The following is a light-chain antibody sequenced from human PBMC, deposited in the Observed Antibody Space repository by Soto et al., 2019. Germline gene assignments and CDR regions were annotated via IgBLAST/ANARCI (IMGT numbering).Light chain of an antibody. J-gene: IGKJ4*01. CDR3: QQYNSWPLT. CDR1: QSVSSN. CDR2: GAS. V-gene: IGKV3-15*01. Sequence: EIVLTQSPGTLSLSPGERATLSCRASQSVSSNLAWYQQKPGQAPRLLIYGASTRATGIPARFSGSGSGTEFTLTISSLQSEDFAVYYCQQYNSWPLTFGGGTKGDIK.